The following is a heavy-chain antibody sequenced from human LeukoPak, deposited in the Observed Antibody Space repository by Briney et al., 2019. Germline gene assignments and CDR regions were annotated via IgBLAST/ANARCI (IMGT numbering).Heavy chain of an antibody. D-gene: IGHD3-16*01. CDR3: ARGPFHFGGYYYYMDV. V-gene: IGHV1-69*05. CDR1: GGTFSSYA. Sequence: GASVKVSCKASGGTFSSYAISWVRQAPGQGLEWMGGIIPIFGTANYAQKFQGRVTITTDESTSTAYMELSSLRSEDTAVYYCARGPFHFGGYYYYMDVWGKGTTVTVSS. J-gene: IGHJ6*03. CDR2: IIPIFGTA.